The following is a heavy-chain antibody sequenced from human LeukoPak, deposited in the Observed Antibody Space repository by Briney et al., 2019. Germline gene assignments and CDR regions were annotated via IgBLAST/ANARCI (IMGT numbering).Heavy chain of an antibody. CDR2: IYHSGST. D-gene: IGHD3-22*01. V-gene: IGHV4-38-2*02. Sequence: SETLSLTCTVSGYSISSGYYWGWIRQPPGKGLEWIGEIYHSGSTNYNPSLKSRVTISVDKSKTQFSLKLSSVTAADTAVYYCARNYDSSGYSRNWGQGTLVTVSS. CDR3: ARNYDSSGYSRN. J-gene: IGHJ4*02. CDR1: GYSISSGYY.